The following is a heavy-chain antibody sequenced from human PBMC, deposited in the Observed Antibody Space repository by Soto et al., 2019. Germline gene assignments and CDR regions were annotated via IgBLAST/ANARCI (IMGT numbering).Heavy chain of an antibody. V-gene: IGHV5-51*01. CDR1: GYSFTSYW. J-gene: IGHJ6*02. CDR3: ARRGYCSGGSCYEDYYGMDV. Sequence: LGESLKISCKGSGYSFTSYWIGWVRQMPGKGLEWMGIIYPGDSDTRYSPSLQGQVTISADKSISTAYLQWSSLKASDTAMYYCARRGYCSGGSCYEDYYGMDVWGQGTTVTVSS. CDR2: IYPGDSDT. D-gene: IGHD2-15*01.